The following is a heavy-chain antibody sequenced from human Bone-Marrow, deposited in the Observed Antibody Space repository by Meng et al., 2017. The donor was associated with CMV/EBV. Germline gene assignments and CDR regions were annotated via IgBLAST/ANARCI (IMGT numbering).Heavy chain of an antibody. CDR2: ISYDGSNK. Sequence: GESLKISCAASGFTFSSYGMHWVRQAPGKGLEWVAVISYDGSNKYYADSVKGRFTISRDNSKNTLYLQMNSLRAEDTAVYYCAKDLGYAYYYGMDVWGQGTTVTVSS. CDR1: GFTFSSYG. J-gene: IGHJ6*02. V-gene: IGHV3-30*19. CDR3: AKDLGYAYYYGMDV. D-gene: IGHD2-8*01.